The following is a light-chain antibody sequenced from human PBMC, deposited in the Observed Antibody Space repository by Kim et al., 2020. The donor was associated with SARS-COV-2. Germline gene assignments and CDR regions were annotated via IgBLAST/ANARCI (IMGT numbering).Light chain of an antibody. CDR3: QSYDSSSQV. Sequence: GTTVTIACTRSGGSIASNFVQGYQQRPGSSPTTVIYEDNQRPSGVPDRFSGSIDSSSNSASLTISGLKTEDEADYYCQSYDSSSQVFGGGTQLTVL. V-gene: IGLV6-57*01. CDR2: EDN. CDR1: GGSIASNF. J-gene: IGLJ3*02.